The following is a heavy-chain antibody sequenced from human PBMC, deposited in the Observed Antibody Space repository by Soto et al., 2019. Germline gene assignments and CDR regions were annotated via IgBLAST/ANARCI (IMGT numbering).Heavy chain of an antibody. CDR2: IYYSGST. CDR1: GGSISSYY. V-gene: IGHV4-59*08. Sequence: QVQLQESGPGLLKPSETLSLTCTVSGGSISSYYWSWIRQPPGKGLEWIGYIYYSGSTNYNPSLKSRVTISVDTSKNQFSLKLSSVTAVDTAVYYCARAWGANVFDFWGQGTLVTVSS. J-gene: IGHJ4*02. CDR3: ARAWGANVFDF. D-gene: IGHD3-16*01.